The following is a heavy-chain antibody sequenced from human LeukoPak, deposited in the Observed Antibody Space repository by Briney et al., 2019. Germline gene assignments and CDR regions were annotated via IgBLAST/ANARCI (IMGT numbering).Heavy chain of an antibody. Sequence: SETLSLACTVSGGSISSSSYYWGWIRQPPGKGPERVGSVYYSGCSYFNPSLKSRVSISVSRSKNQISLKLSLLIRAATAEYSRARHVVTVTTFDYWGQGTLVTVSS. CDR2: VYYSGCS. V-gene: IGHV4-39*01. J-gene: IGHJ4*02. CDR1: GGSISSSSYY. D-gene: IGHD4-17*01. CDR3: ARHVVTVTTFDY.